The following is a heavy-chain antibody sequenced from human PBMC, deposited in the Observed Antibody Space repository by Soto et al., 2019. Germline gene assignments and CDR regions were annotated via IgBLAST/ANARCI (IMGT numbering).Heavy chain of an antibody. CDR3: ASSKPGHSSGYYTLGY. CDR2: ISSSSSYK. Sequence: GGSLILSCAASGFTFSSYSMNWVRQAPGKGLEWVSSISSSSSYKYYADSVKGRFTISRDNAKNSLYLQMNSLRAEDTAVYYCASSKPGHSSGYYTLGYWGQGTLVTVSS. J-gene: IGHJ4*02. CDR1: GFTFSSYS. D-gene: IGHD3-22*01. V-gene: IGHV3-21*01.